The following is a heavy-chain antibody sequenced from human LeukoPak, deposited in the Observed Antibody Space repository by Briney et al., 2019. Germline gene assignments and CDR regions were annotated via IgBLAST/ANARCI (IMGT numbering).Heavy chain of an antibody. V-gene: IGHV3-23*01. CDR1: GFTFSSYA. CDR3: AKARAFRPFDY. Sequence: GSLRLSCAASGFTFSSYAMSWVRQAPGKGLEWVSTISANGGSTYYADSVKGRFTISRDNSKNTLYLQMNSLRAEDTAVYYCAKARAFRPFDYWGQGTLVTVSS. J-gene: IGHJ4*02. D-gene: IGHD6-6*01. CDR2: ISANGGST.